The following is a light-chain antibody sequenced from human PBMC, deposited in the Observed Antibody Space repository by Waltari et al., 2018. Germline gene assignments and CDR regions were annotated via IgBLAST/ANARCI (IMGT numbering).Light chain of an antibody. CDR3: CSYAGLGIYV. CDR2: EVT. J-gene: IGLJ1*01. Sequence: QSGLTQPASVSGSPGQSITVSCTGTSSDAGNYNLVSWYQQYPGKAPRLMVYEVTKRTSGVSDRFFGSKSGNTASLTISGLQSEDEADYYCCSYAGLGIYVFGTGTKVTVL. CDR1: SSDAGNYNL. V-gene: IGLV2-23*02.